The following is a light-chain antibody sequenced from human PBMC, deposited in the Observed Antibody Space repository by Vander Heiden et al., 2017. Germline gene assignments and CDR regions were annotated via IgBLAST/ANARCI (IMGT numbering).Light chain of an antibody. CDR2: QDS. J-gene: IGLJ2*01. Sequence: SYEPPQPPPVSLSPGQTASITCSGDKLGDKYACWYQQKPGQSPVLVIYQDSKRPSGIPERFSGSNSGNTATLTISGTQAMDEADYYCQAWDSSTAVFGGGTKLTVL. CDR1: KLGDKY. V-gene: IGLV3-1*01. CDR3: QAWDSSTAV.